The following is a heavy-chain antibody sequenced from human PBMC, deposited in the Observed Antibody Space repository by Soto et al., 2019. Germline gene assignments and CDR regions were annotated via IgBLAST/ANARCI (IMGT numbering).Heavy chain of an antibody. D-gene: IGHD6-19*01. Sequence: QVQLVESGGGVVQPGRSLTLSRATSGFTFSAYAMHWVRQTPRGGLEWAAVISYDGNNKFYADSVRGRFTVSRDNSKNTLYLQMNSLRPEDTAVYYCGAVAFGSSDYWGQGTLVTVSS. CDR2: ISYDGNNK. CDR3: GAVAFGSSDY. V-gene: IGHV3-30-3*01. J-gene: IGHJ4*02. CDR1: GFTFSAYA.